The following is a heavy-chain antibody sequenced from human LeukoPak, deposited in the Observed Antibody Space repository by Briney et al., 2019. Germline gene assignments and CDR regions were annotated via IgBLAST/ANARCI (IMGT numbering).Heavy chain of an antibody. CDR1: RYTFSDYY. CDR3: ARGHDNTGYNYFDY. Sequence: GSVKVSCKASRYTFSDYYIHAVRPAPGQGVERMGWINPYSGGTKYAPKFQGRVTMTRDTSSATTYMDLSSLMLDDTAVYYCARGHDNTGYNYFDYWGQGTLVTVSS. D-gene: IGHD3-9*01. V-gene: IGHV1-2*02. J-gene: IGHJ4*02. CDR2: INPYSGGT.